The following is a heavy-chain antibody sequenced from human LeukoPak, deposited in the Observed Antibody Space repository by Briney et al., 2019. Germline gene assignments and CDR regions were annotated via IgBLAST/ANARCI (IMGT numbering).Heavy chain of an antibody. CDR2: ISYDGSNK. V-gene: IGHV3-30*04. J-gene: IGHJ6*02. D-gene: IGHD3-22*01. CDR1: GFTFSSYA. CDR3: ARDRYDTGYYGMDV. Sequence: GGSLRLSCSASGFTFSSYAMHWVRQAPGKGLEWVAVISYDGSNKYYADSVKGRFTISRDNSKNTLYLQMNSLRAEDTAVYYCARDRYDTGYYGMDVWGQGTTVTVSS.